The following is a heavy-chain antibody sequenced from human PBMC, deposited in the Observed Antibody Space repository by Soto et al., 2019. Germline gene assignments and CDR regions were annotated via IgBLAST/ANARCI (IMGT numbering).Heavy chain of an antibody. D-gene: IGHD3-9*01. J-gene: IGHJ6*02. CDR3: AKRVRYFDWLLLSPEDYYYYYGMDV. V-gene: IGHV3-15*07. Sequence: GGSLRLSCAASGFTFSNAWMNWVRQAPGKGLEWVGRIKSKTDGGTTDYAAPVKGRFTISRDDSKNTLYLQMNSLKTEDTAVYYCAKRVRYFDWLLLSPEDYYYYYGMDVWGQGTTVTVSS. CDR2: IKSKTDGGTT. CDR1: GFTFSNAW.